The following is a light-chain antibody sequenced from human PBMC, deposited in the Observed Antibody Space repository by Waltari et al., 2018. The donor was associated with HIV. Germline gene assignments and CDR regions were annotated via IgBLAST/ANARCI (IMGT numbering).Light chain of an antibody. CDR3: QQYNNYLDT. V-gene: IGKV1-5*03. J-gene: IGKJ2*01. Sequence: DIQMTQPPSTLSVFVRDRVTITCRASPSISRWLAWYQQRPGKAPKLLIYETSTLESGVPSRFSGSGSGTEFTHTISSLQPDDCAAYYCQQYNNYLDTFSQGTKLEIK. CDR1: PSISRW. CDR2: ETS.